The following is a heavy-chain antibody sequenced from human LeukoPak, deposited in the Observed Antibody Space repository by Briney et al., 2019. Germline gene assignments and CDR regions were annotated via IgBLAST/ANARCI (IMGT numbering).Heavy chain of an antibody. CDR1: GFTFSSYA. V-gene: IGHV3-64*01. Sequence: GGSLRLSCAASGFTFSSYAMHWVRQAPGKGLEYVSAISSNGGSTYYANSVKGRFTISRDNSKNTLYLQMGSLRAEDMAVYYCARDSVTGDSSGYYPDAFDIWGQGTMVTVSS. J-gene: IGHJ3*02. D-gene: IGHD3-22*01. CDR2: ISSNGGST. CDR3: ARDSVTGDSSGYYPDAFDI.